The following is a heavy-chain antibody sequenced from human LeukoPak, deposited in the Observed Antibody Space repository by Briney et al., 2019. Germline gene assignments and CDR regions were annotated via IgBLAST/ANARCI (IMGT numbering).Heavy chain of an antibody. J-gene: IGHJ4*02. V-gene: IGHV1-2*02. CDR3: ARDHGYTYGNYFDY. Sequence: ASVKVSCKASGYSFTGYYMHWVRQAPGQGLEWMGWINPNSGGTNFAQKFQDRVTMTRDMSISTAYMELSRLSSDDTAVYYCARDHGYTYGNYFDYWGQGTLVTVSS. D-gene: IGHD5-18*01. CDR1: GYSFTGYY. CDR2: INPNSGGT.